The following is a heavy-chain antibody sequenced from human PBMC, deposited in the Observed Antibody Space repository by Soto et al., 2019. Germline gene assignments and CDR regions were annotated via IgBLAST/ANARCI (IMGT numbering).Heavy chain of an antibody. CDR1: GGSISNVNYC. D-gene: IGHD7-27*01. CDR2: IYNGGST. V-gene: IGHV4-30-4*01. Sequence: QVQLQESGPGLVKPSETLSLTCTVSGGSISNVNYCWSWILQSPDKGLEWIGNIYNGGSTYNNPSLKSRVTISVDTSKNQFSLKLSSVSAADTAVYYCARGPSGDKVDYWGQGTLVTVSS. CDR3: ARGPSGDKVDY. J-gene: IGHJ4*02.